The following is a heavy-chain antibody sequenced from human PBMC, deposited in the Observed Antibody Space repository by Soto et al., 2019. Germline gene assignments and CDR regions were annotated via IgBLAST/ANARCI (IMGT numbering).Heavy chain of an antibody. CDR2: INSDGSST. CDR3: ARDLSWGSNWYYYMDV. V-gene: IGHV3-74*01. Sequence: PGGSLRLSCAASGFTFGGYWMHWVRQAPGKGLVWVSRINSDGSSTSYADSVKGRFTISRDNARNSLYLQMNSLRAEDTAVYYCARDLSWGSNWYYYMDVWGKGTTVTVSS. J-gene: IGHJ6*03. CDR1: GFTFGGYW. D-gene: IGHD7-27*01.